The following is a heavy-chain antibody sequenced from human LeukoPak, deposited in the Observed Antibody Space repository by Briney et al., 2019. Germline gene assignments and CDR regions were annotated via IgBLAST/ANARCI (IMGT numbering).Heavy chain of an antibody. J-gene: IGHJ6*02. CDR2: INDRGST. Sequence: PSETLSLTCTVSGDSVRSYYWSWIRQPPGQGLEWLGHINDRGSTNYNPSLQGRVTISIDTSKNQFSLKVNSVAAADTAVYYCVRDSRYGSGWFEDGLDFWGQGTTVTVSS. D-gene: IGHD6-13*01. V-gene: IGHV4-59*02. CDR1: GDSVRSYY. CDR3: VRDSRYGSGWFEDGLDF.